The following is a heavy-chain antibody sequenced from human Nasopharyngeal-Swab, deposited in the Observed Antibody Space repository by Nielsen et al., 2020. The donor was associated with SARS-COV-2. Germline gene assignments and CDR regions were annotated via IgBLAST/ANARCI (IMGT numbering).Heavy chain of an antibody. J-gene: IGHJ4*02. D-gene: IGHD6-13*01. V-gene: IGHV4-39*07. CDR2: IYYSGST. CDR1: GGSISSSSYY. CDR3: ARDESWAAGNYFDY. Sequence: SETLPLTCTVSGGSISSSSYYWGWIRQPPGKGLEWIGSIYYSGSTYYNPSLKSRVTISVDTSKNQFSLKLSSVTAADTAVYYCARDESWAAGNYFDYWGQGTLVTVSS.